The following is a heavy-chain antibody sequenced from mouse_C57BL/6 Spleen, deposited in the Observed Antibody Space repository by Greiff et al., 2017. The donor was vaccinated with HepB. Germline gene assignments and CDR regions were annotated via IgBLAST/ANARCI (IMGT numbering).Heavy chain of an antibody. CDR1: GYAFSSYW. V-gene: IGHV1-80*01. CDR3: ARLDGFAY. Sequence: VQRVESGAELVKPGASVKISCKASGYAFSSYWMNWVKQRPGKGLEWIGQIYPGDGDTNYNGKFKGKATLTADKSSSTAYMQLSSLTSEDSAVYFCARLDGFAYWGQGTLVTVSA. CDR2: IYPGDGDT. J-gene: IGHJ3*01. D-gene: IGHD2-3*01.